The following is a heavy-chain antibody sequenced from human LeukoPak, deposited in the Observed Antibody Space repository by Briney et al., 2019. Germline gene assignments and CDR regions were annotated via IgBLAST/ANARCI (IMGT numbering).Heavy chain of an antibody. J-gene: IGHJ4*02. Sequence: PGGSLRLSCAASGFTFSNYAMTWVRQAPGKGLEWVSAISDDSAYTYYADSVKGRFTLSRDNSKNTLYLHMNSLRVEDTAVYYCAKNFGPGKAFYDHWGQGTLVTVSS. CDR1: GFTFSNYA. D-gene: IGHD3/OR15-3a*01. CDR2: ISDDSAYT. V-gene: IGHV3-23*01. CDR3: AKNFGPGKAFYDH.